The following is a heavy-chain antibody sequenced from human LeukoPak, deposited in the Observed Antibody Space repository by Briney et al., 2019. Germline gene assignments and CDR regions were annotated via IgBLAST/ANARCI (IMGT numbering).Heavy chain of an antibody. CDR2: VSASGGST. CDR3: AKSLRNQGVIDY. CDR1: GFIFRNHA. J-gene: IGHJ4*02. D-gene: IGHD3-10*01. V-gene: IGHV3-23*01. Sequence: PGGSLRLSCAASGFIFRNHAMNWVRQAPGQGLEWVSGVSASGGSTFNTDSVKGRFSISRDNSKNTLYLEMNSLRPEDTALYYCAKSLRNQGVIDYWGQGTLVTVSS.